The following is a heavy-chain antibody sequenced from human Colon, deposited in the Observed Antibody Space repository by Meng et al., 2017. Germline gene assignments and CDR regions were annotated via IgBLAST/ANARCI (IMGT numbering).Heavy chain of an antibody. V-gene: IGHV4-39*07. J-gene: IGHJ5*02. Sequence: QPQLQESGPGLVKPSEALSLTCSVSGGSISTSGYYWGWIRQPPGKGLEWIGSIGHSGFTYYTPSLKSRLTISVDTSKKQFSLKLSSVTAADTAVYYCARESVAGTHWFDPWGQGTLVTVSS. D-gene: IGHD6-19*01. CDR1: GGSISTSGYY. CDR3: ARESVAGTHWFDP. CDR2: IGHSGFT.